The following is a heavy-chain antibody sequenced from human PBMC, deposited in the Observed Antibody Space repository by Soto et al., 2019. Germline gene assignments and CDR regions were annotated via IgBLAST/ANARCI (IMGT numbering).Heavy chain of an antibody. CDR3: TTQPASCGGDCYSEWFDP. V-gene: IGHV3-15*01. CDR2: IKSKTDGGTT. D-gene: IGHD2-21*01. CDR1: GFTFSNAW. J-gene: IGHJ5*02. Sequence: EVQLVESGGGLVKPGGSLRLSCAASGFTFSNAWMSWVRQAPGKGLEWVGRIKSKTDGGTTDYAAPVKGRFTISRDDSKNTLYLQMNSLKTDDTAVYYCTTQPASCGGDCYSEWFDPWGQGTLVTVSS.